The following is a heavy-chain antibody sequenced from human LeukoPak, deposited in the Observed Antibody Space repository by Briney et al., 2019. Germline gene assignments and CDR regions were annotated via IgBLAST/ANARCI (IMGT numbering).Heavy chain of an antibody. J-gene: IGHJ3*02. Sequence: GGSLRLSCAAFGFTFSSYEMNWVRQAPGKGLEWVSYISIGGSTIYYADSVKGRFTISRDNAKNSLFLQMNSLRAEDTALYYCARLCGGDCYQAFDIWGQGTKVTVSS. CDR3: ARLCGGDCYQAFDI. V-gene: IGHV3-48*03. CDR2: ISIGGSTI. CDR1: GFTFSSYE. D-gene: IGHD2-21*02.